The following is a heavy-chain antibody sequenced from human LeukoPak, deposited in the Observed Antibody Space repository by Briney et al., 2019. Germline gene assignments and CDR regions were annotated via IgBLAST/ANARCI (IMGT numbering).Heavy chain of an antibody. CDR1: RYTLTELS. V-gene: IGHV1-24*01. CDR2: FDPEDGET. CDR3: ATAPPTAPEDYYYYMDV. D-gene: IGHD4-17*01. J-gene: IGHJ6*03. Sequence: ASVKVSCKVSRYTLTELSMHWVRQAPGKGLEWMGGFDPEDGETIYAQKFQGRVTMTEDTSTDTAYMELSSLRSEDTAVYYCATAPPTAPEDYYYYMDVWGKGTTVTVSS.